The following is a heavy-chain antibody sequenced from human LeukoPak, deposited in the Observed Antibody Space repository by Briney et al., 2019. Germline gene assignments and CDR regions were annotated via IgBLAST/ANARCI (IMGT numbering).Heavy chain of an antibody. Sequence: GGSLRLSCAASGFTFSSYSMNWVRQAPGKGLEWVSSISSSSSYIYYADSVKGRFTISRDNAKNSLYLQMNSLRAEDTALYYCAKDTARAYGSGSYTFDYWGQGTLVTVSS. D-gene: IGHD3-10*01. V-gene: IGHV3-21*04. CDR2: ISSSSSYI. J-gene: IGHJ4*02. CDR3: AKDTARAYGSGSYTFDY. CDR1: GFTFSSYS.